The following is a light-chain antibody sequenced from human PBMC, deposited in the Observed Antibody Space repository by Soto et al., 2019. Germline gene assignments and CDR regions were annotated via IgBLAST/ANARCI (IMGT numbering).Light chain of an antibody. CDR3: HHYCSSPPFS. CDR1: QSVSSSY. Sequence: EIVLTQSPGTLSLSPGERATLSCRASQSVSSSYLSWYQQKPGQAPRLLIYGASIRATGIPDRFSGSGSGTYFTLTISRLESEDFAPVYYCHHYCSSPPFSFGPGPKVYI. V-gene: IGKV3-20*01. J-gene: IGKJ3*01. CDR2: GAS.